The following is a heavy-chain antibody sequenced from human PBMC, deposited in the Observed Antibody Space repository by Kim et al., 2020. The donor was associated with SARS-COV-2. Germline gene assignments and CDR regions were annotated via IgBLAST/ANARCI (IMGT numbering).Heavy chain of an antibody. V-gene: IGHV3-30*03. D-gene: IGHD1-1*01. Sequence: GGSLRLSCAASKFTFSNHGMHWVRQSPGKGLEWVAGISCEASIKLSAYSVRGQFTISRDNSQATLNLQMSSLRVNNKAPSYCSWNVDSSVKHFDYSCQ. CDR3: SWNVDSSVKHFDY. CDR2: ISCEASIK. J-gene: IGHJ4*02. CDR1: KFTFSNHG.